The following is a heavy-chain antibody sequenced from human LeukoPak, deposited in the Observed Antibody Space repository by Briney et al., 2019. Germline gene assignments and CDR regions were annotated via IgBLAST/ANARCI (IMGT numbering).Heavy chain of an antibody. Sequence: SETLSLTCTVSGGSISSYYWSWIRQPPGKGLEWIGYIYYSGSTNYNPSLKSRVTISVDTSKNQFSLKLSSVTAADTAVYYCARDRRYDFWSGYDAFDIWGQGTMVTVSP. V-gene: IGHV4-59*01. J-gene: IGHJ3*02. D-gene: IGHD3-3*01. CDR3: ARDRRYDFWSGYDAFDI. CDR1: GGSISSYY. CDR2: IYYSGST.